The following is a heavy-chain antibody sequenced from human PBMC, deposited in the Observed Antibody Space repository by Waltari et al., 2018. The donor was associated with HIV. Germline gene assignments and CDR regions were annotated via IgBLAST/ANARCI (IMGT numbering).Heavy chain of an antibody. D-gene: IGHD1-26*01. CDR3: ARGPTPGGRWDLPFDF. V-gene: IGHV3-53*01. CDR2: IYSGGDT. CDR1: GSLATKHH. J-gene: IGHJ4*02. Sequence: EVLLVESGGCLIRPAGSLRLHTAASGSLATKHHMSSVRHPPGKGLEWVSIIYSGGDTYYADSVKGRFTISRDKSKNTVYLQMNSLRGDDTAVYYCARGPTPGGRWDLPFDFWGQGTLVTVSS.